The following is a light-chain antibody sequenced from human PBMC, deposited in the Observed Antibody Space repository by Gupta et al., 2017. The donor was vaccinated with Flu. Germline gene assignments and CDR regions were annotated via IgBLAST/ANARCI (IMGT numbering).Light chain of an antibody. CDR1: SSDVCRSNY. CDR3: SSYTSNNTFYV. Sequence: SSLASPASVSVSPGHSITISCTETSSDVCRSNYVSWYQQHPGKAPKLIIYDVSYRPSGVSSRFSGSKSGNTASLTISGVEAEEETDYYCSSYTSNNTFYVFGTGTKVTVL. V-gene: IGLV2-14*01. J-gene: IGLJ1*01. CDR2: DVS.